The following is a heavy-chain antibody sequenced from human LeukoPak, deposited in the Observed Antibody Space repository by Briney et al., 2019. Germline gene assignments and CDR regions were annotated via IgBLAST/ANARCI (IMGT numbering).Heavy chain of an antibody. V-gene: IGHV3-21*01. Sequence: RTAVTVTFSCAASGFTISSFTMNWDPQAPGKGREWVSSISFNSYVYYADTVKGRFTISRDNVKNSLYMQMNSLRAEDTAVYYCARPTVCCDYVVYFEHWGQGTLVTVSS. CDR3: ARPTVCCDYVVYFEH. D-gene: IGHD4-17*01. J-gene: IGHJ4*02. CDR1: GFTISSFT. CDR2: ISFNSYV.